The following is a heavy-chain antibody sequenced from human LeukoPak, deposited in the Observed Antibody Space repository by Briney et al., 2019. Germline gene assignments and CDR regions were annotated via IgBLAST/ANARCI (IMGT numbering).Heavy chain of an antibody. J-gene: IGHJ4*02. D-gene: IGHD6-13*01. CDR3: ATTLNIATPGHL. V-gene: IGHV3-7*01. CDR2: IKQDGSEK. CDR1: GFTFSSYW. Sequence: GGSLRLSCAGSGFTFSSYWMSWVRQAPGKGLEWVANIKQDGSEKYYVDSVKGRFTISRDNAKNSVYLQMSSLRAEDTGVYYCATTLNIATPGHLWGQGALVTVSS.